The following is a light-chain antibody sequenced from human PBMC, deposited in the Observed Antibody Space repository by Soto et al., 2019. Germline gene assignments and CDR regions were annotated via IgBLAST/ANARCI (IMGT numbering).Light chain of an antibody. V-gene: IGKV1D-12*01. Sequence: DLQMNRAPSTLSASLGERVTISCQASQGISRSLAWYQQKPGKAPKLLIYAASSLQSGVPSRFSGSGFGTDFTLTISSLQPEDSAIYYCQQADTFPITFGQGTRLQI. J-gene: IGKJ5*01. CDR1: QGISRS. CDR2: AAS. CDR3: QQADTFPIT.